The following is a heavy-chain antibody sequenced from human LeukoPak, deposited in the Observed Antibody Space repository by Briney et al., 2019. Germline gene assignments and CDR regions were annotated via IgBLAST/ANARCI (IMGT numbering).Heavy chain of an antibody. CDR3: AKEEGGDIVVVPAAIPHDAFDI. V-gene: IGHV3-23*01. CDR2: ISGSGGST. CDR1: GFTFSSYS. Sequence: PGGSLRLSCAASGFTFSSYSMNWVRQAPGKGLEWVSAISGSGGSTYYADSVKGRFTISRDNSKNTLYLQMNSLRAEDTAVYYCAKEEGGDIVVVPAAIPHDAFDIWGQGTMVTVSS. D-gene: IGHD2-2*01. J-gene: IGHJ3*02.